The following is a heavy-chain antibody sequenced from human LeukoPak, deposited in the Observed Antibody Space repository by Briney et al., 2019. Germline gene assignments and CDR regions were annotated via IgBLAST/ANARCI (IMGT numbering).Heavy chain of an antibody. CDR1: GFTFDDYG. J-gene: IGHJ3*02. D-gene: IGHD3-10*01. Sequence: GGSLRLSCTASGFTFDDYGMSWVRQAPGKGLEWVSGINWNGGSTGYADSVKDRFTISRDNAKNSLYLQMNSLRAEDTALYYCARVYGSGLGDAFDIWGQGTMVTVSS. CDR2: INWNGGST. CDR3: ARVYGSGLGDAFDI. V-gene: IGHV3-20*04.